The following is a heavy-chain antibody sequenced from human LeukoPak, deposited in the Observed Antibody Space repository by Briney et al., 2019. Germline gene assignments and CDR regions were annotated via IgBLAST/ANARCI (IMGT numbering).Heavy chain of an antibody. CDR1: GGSISSYY. V-gene: IGHV4-59*01. J-gene: IGHJ4*02. Sequence: SETLSLTCTVSGGSISSYYWSWIRQPPGKGLEWIGYIYYSGSTNYNPSLKSRVTISVDTSKNQFSLKLSSVTAADTAVYYCARTTDYYDSSGYYYPFDYWGQGTLVTVSS. D-gene: IGHD3-22*01. CDR2: IYYSGST. CDR3: ARTTDYYDSSGYYYPFDY.